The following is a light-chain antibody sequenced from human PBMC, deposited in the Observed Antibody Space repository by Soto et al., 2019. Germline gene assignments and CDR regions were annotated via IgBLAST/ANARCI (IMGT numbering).Light chain of an antibody. V-gene: IGLV1-44*01. J-gene: IGLJ1*01. CDR3: CSFAGSFSYV. Sequence: QSVLTQPPSASGTPGQTVTISCSGSNSNVGTNTVNWFHQVPGTAPKLLIFSTYQRPSGVPDRFSGSKSGASASLAISGLQSEDEADYSCCSFAGSFSYVFGGGTKVTVL. CDR1: NSNVGTNT. CDR2: STY.